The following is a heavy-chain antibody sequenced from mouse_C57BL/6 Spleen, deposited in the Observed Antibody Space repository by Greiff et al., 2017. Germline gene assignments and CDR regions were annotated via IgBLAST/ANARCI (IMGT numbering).Heavy chain of an antibody. CDR3: ARLGDHDGEGY. CDR1: GYTFTDYN. CDR2: IHPNNGGT. V-gene: IGHV1-22*01. D-gene: IGHD2-12*01. Sequence: EVQLQQSGPELVKPGASVKMSCKASGYTFTDYNMHWVKQSHGKSLEWIGYIHPNNGGTSYNQKFKGKATLTVNKSSSTAYMELSSLTSEDSAVYYCARLGDHDGEGYWGQGTTLTVSS. J-gene: IGHJ2*01.